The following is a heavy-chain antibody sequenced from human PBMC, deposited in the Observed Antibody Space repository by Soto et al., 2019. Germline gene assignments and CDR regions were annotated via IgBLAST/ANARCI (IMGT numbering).Heavy chain of an antibody. CDR1: GCTFSSYA. V-gene: IGHV1-69*13. CDR2: IIPIFGTA. D-gene: IGHD4-17*01. Sequence: SVKVSCKASGCTFSSYAISWVRQARGQGLEWMGGIIPIFGTANYAQKFQGRVTITADESTSTAYMELSSLRSEDTAVYYCASKLPDYGDSSAYYHYGMDVWGQGTSVTVSS. J-gene: IGHJ6*02. CDR3: ASKLPDYGDSSAYYHYGMDV.